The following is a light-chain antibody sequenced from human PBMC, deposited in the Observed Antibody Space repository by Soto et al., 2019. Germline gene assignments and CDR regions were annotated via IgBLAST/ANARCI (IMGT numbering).Light chain of an antibody. CDR2: GAF. V-gene: IGKV3-20*01. CDR3: QHYNVWPLT. J-gene: IGKJ4*01. CDR1: QSVSSSY. Sequence: EIVFTQSPGTLSLSPEERATLSCRASQSVSSSYLAWYQQKPGQAPRLLIYGAFNRATGIPDRFSGSGSGTDFTLTISSLQSEDFAVYYCQHYNVWPLTFGGGTKVDIK.